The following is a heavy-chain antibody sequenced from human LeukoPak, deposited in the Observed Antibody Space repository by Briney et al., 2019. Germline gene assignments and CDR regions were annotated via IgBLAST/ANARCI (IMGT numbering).Heavy chain of an antibody. V-gene: IGHV3-23*01. CDR3: SKDNRMAVAGTLDY. Sequence: GGSLRLSCAASGFTFSSYAMSWVRQAPGKGLEWVSAISGSGGSTYYADSVKGRFTISRDNSKNTLYLQMNSLRAEDTAVYYCSKDNRMAVAGTLDYWGQGTLVTVSS. CDR2: ISGSGGST. J-gene: IGHJ4*02. CDR1: GFTFSSYA. D-gene: IGHD6-19*01.